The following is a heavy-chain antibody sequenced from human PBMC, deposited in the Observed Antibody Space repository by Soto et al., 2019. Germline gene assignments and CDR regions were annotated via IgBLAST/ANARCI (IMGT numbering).Heavy chain of an antibody. J-gene: IGHJ5*02. V-gene: IGHV4-31*03. Sequence: QVQLQESGPGLVKPSQTLSLTCTVSGGSINSGGYYWNWIRQHPGKGLEWIGYMYYSGITYYNPSLHGRVTISVGTSKNQFSLKLSAVTAADTAVYYCARSVFPWGQGSLVTVSS. CDR2: MYYSGIT. CDR3: ARSVFP. CDR1: GGSINSGGYY.